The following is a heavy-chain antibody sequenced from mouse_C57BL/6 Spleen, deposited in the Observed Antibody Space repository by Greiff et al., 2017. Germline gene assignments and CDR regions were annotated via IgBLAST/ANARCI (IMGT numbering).Heavy chain of an antibody. CDR1: GYTFTSYW. D-gene: IGHD1-1*01. V-gene: IGHV1-55*01. Sequence: QVQLKQPGAELVKPGASVKMSCKASGYTFTSYWITWVKQRPGQGLEWIGDIYPGSGSTNYNEKFKSKATLTVDTSSSTAYMQLSSLTSEDSAVYYCARGYSVVVGDFDYWGQGTTLTVSS. CDR3: ARGYSVVVGDFDY. J-gene: IGHJ2*01. CDR2: IYPGSGST.